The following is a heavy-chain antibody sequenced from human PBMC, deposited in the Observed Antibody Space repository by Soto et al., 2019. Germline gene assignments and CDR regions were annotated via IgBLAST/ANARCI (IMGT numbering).Heavy chain of an antibody. J-gene: IGHJ4*02. V-gene: IGHV2-5*02. CDR3: AHTKYSRSSFDY. CDR1: GFSLITSYVG. D-gene: IGHD6-6*01. Sequence: XGPTLVNPTQTLTLTCTFSGFSLITSYVGVGWIRQPPGKALDWLAVIYWDDDKRYRPSLKSRLTITKDTSKNQVVLTMTNMDPVDTATYYCAHTKYSRSSFDYWGQGTLVTVSS. CDR2: IYWDDDK.